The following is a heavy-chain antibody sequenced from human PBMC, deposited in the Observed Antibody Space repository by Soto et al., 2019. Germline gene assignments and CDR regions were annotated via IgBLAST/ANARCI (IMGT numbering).Heavy chain of an antibody. V-gene: IGHV1-69*13. D-gene: IGHD2-21*02. J-gene: IGHJ6*02. Sequence: ASVKVSCKASGGTFSSYAISWVRQAPGQGLEWMGGIIPIFGTANYAQKFQGRVTITADESTSTAYMELSSLRSEDTAVYYCARERGCGGDCYSPVYYYYYYGMDVWGQGTTVTVSS. CDR1: GGTFSSYA. CDR2: IIPIFGTA. CDR3: ARERGCGGDCYSPVYYYYYYGMDV.